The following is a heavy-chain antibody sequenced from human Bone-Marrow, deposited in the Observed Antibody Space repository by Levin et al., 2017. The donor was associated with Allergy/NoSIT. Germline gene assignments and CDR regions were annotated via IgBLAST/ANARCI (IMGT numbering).Heavy chain of an antibody. CDR2: ISYDGTKK. J-gene: IGHJ6*03. Sequence: PGGSLRLSCVVSGITFSSSAMHWVRQAPGKGLEWVALISYDGTKKYHADSVRGRFTISRDNSKDTLFLQMNSLRAEDSAVYYCVPGRYFDSGDFYYMDVWGKGTTVTVSS. CDR3: VPGRYFDSGDFYYMDV. CDR1: GITFSSSA. D-gene: IGHD1-26*01. V-gene: IGHV3-30*14.